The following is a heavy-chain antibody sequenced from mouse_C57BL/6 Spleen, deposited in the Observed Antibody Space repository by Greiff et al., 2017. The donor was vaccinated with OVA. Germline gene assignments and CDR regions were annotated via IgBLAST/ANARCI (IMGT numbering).Heavy chain of an antibody. CDR1: GYAFRSSW. V-gene: IGHV1-82*01. D-gene: IGHD2-12*01. CDR3: ARSGYSLLDY. Sequence: QVQLKQSGPELVKPGASVKISCKASGYAFRSSWMNWVQQRPGKGLEWIGRIYPGDGDTNYNGKFKGKATLTADKSSSTAYMQLSSLTSEDSAVYFWARSGYSLLDYWGQGTTLTVSS. J-gene: IGHJ2*01. CDR2: IYPGDGDT.